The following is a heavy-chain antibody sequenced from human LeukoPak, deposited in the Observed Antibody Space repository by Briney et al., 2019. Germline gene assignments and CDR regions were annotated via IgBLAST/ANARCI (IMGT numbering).Heavy chain of an antibody. J-gene: IGHJ4*02. CDR1: GFTFSTHG. V-gene: IGHV3-7*01. Sequence: GGSLRLSCAASGFTFSTHGMSWVRQAPGKGLEWVANIKQDGSEKFYVDSVRGRFTISRDNAKKSLYLQMNSLRAEDTVVYYCVRHVYFAADYWGQGTLVTVSS. CDR2: IKQDGSEK. D-gene: IGHD5/OR15-5a*01. CDR3: VRHVYFAADY.